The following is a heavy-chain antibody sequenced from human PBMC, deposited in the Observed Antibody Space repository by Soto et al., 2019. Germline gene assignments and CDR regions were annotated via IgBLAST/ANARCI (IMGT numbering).Heavy chain of an antibody. CDR1: GGSFSGYY. Sequence: VQLQQWGAGLLKPSETLSLTCAVYGGSFSGYYWSWIRQPPGKVLEWIGEINHSGSTNYNPSLKSRVTTSVDTSKNQFSLKPSSVTASDTAVYYCARQHIQGDYDYCGQGTLVTVSS. D-gene: IGHD3-16*01. V-gene: IGHV4-34*01. CDR3: ARQHIQGDYDY. CDR2: INHSGST. J-gene: IGHJ4*02.